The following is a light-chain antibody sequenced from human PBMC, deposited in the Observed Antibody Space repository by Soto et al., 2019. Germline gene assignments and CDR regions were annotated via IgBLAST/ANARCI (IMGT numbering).Light chain of an antibody. Sequence: EILMTQSPVTLSVSPGERATLSCRASQSVSSSYLAWYQQKPGQAPRLLIYGASSRATGIPDRFSGSGSGTDFTLTISRLEPDDFATYYCQQLNSYPITFGQGTRLEI. CDR3: QQLNSYPIT. CDR2: GAS. V-gene: IGKV3D-20*02. CDR1: QSVSSSY. J-gene: IGKJ5*01.